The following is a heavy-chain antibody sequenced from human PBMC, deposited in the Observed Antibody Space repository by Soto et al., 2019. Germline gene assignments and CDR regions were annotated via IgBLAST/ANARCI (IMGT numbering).Heavy chain of an antibody. CDR3: ARQSTGERQWTLAY. V-gene: IGHV4-39*01. CDR1: GDSISSGGYY. J-gene: IGHJ4*02. CDR2: LHFGGTT. Sequence: QLQLQESGPGLVKPSETLSLTCIVSGDSISSGGYYWGWIRQPPGKGLEWIGTLHFGGTTFYNPSLKSRVTTSVDTPKKQFSLRLSSVTAADTAVYYCARQSTGERQWTLAYWGQGTLVTVSS. D-gene: IGHD6-19*01.